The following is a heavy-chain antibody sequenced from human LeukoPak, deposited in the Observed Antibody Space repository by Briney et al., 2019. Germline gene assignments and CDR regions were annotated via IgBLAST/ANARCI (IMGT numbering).Heavy chain of an antibody. J-gene: IGHJ6*02. D-gene: IGHD6-13*01. CDR2: IYHSGST. Sequence: PSGTLSLTCAVSGGSISSSNWWSWVRQPPGKGLEWIGEIYHSGSTNYNPSLKSRFTISVDKSKNQSSLKLSSVTTADTAVYYCARSEGIAAAGYVGRKYYYYGMDVWGQGTTVTVSS. CDR1: GGSISSSNW. V-gene: IGHV4-4*02. CDR3: ARSEGIAAAGYVGRKYYYYGMDV.